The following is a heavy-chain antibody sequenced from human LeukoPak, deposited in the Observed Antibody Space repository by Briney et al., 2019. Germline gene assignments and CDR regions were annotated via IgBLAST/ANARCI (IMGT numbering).Heavy chain of an antibody. CDR2: FYSSGST. J-gene: IGHJ4*02. Sequence: PSETLSLTCTVSGGSISSSTYYWVWIRQSPGKGLEWIGNFYSSGSTYYNPSLKSRVTISVDTSKNQFSLNLTSVTAADTAVYYCARQFDYCGQGTLVTVSS. CDR1: GGSISSSTYY. CDR3: ARQFDY. V-gene: IGHV4-39*01.